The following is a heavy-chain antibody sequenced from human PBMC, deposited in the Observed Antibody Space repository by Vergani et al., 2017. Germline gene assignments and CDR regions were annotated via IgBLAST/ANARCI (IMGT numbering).Heavy chain of an antibody. J-gene: IGHJ5*02. CDR1: GGPISSSSYY. Sequence: QLQLQESGPGLVKPSETLSLTCTVSGGPISSSSYYWGWIRQPPGKGLEWIGSIYYSGSTYYNPSLKSRVTISVDTSKNQFALKLSSVTAADTAVYYCARDHSSHGYNWFDPWGQGTLVTVSS. V-gene: IGHV4-39*07. CDR3: ARDHSSHGYNWFDP. D-gene: IGHD4-11*01. CDR2: IYYSGST.